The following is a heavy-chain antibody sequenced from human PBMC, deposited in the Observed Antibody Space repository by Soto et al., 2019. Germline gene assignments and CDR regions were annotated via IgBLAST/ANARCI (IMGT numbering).Heavy chain of an antibody. Sequence: PGGSLRLSCVASGITFGSRAMSWVRQAPGEGLEWVSSITDTGGDTKYADSVRGRFTISRDNSKNTLYLQLSSLRGEDSAVYYCAKGEYSRSSGPPGYWGQGTMVTVSS. D-gene: IGHD6-6*01. CDR2: ITDTGGDT. V-gene: IGHV3-23*01. CDR3: AKGEYSRSSGPPGY. J-gene: IGHJ4*02. CDR1: GITFGSRA.